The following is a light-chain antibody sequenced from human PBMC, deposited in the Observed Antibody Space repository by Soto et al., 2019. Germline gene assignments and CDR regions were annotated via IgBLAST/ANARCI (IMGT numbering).Light chain of an antibody. CDR3: QQYGSSPLT. Sequence: EIVLTQSPGTLSLSPGERATLSCRASQSVTSSHLAWYQQKPGQAPRLLISGASSRATGIPDRFSGSGSGTDFTLTISRLEPEDFAVYYCQQYGSSPLTFGGGTKVEIK. CDR2: GAS. J-gene: IGKJ4*01. CDR1: QSVTSSH. V-gene: IGKV3-20*01.